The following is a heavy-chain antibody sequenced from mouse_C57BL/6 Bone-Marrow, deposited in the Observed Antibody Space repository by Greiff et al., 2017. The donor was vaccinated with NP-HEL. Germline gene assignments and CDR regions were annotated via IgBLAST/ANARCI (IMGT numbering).Heavy chain of an antibody. Sequence: VQLQQSGAELVMPGASVKLSCKASGYTFTSYWMHWVKQRPGQGLEWIGEIDPSDSYTNYNQKFKGKSTLTVDKSSSTAYMQLSSLTSEDSAVYYCAGLELYYSNYAFSYWGQGTLVTVSA. CDR1: GYTFTSYW. V-gene: IGHV1-69*01. CDR2: IDPSDSYT. CDR3: AGLELYYSNYAFSY. J-gene: IGHJ3*01. D-gene: IGHD2-5*01.